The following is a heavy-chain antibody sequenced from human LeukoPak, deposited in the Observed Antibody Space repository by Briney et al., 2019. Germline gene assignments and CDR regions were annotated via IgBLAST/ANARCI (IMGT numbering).Heavy chain of an antibody. Sequence: SETLSLTCTVSGGSIISYYWSWIRQPPGKGLEWIGYIYYSGSTKNNPSLNSRVTMSVDRSKNQFSLKLSSVTAADTAVYFCARGRVSSSTWYSTYYYYFYMDVWGKGTTVTVSS. D-gene: IGHD6-13*01. CDR1: GGSIISYY. V-gene: IGHV4-59*01. CDR3: ARGRVSSSTWYSTYYYYFYMDV. CDR2: IYYSGST. J-gene: IGHJ6*03.